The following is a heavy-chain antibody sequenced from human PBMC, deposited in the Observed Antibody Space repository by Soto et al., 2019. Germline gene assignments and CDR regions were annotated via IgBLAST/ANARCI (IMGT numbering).Heavy chain of an antibody. CDR1: GGTFRTYS. Sequence: QVQLVQSGAEVKKPGSSVKVSCKTSGGTFRTYSIVWVRQAPGEGLEWMGGIIPIFGTANYAQKFQDRVTITADKSTNTAFMELSSLKSEDTAMYYCASSSGNNYGVGTNYYFDYWGQGTLVTVSS. D-gene: IGHD1-26*01. V-gene: IGHV1-69*06. CDR3: ASSSGNNYGVGTNYYFDY. CDR2: IIPIFGTA. J-gene: IGHJ4*02.